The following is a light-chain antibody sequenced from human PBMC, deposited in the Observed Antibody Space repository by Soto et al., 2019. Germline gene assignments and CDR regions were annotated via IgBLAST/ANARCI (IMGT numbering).Light chain of an antibody. CDR1: KNDIGVYDF. CDR3: KSYAGRNTYV. Sequence: QSVLTQPPSASGSPGQSVTISCTGTKNDIGVYDFVSWYQHHPGKAPRLIIYEVVQRPSGVPDRFSGSKSGNTASLTVSGLQAADEADYFCKSYAGRNTYVFGSGTEVTVL. V-gene: IGLV2-8*01. J-gene: IGLJ1*01. CDR2: EVV.